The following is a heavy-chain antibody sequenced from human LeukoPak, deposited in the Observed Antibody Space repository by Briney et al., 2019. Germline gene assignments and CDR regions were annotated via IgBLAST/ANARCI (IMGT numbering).Heavy chain of an antibody. J-gene: IGHJ4*02. CDR2: NSSSSTYT. CDR3: ARRMTSVTTFDY. V-gene: IGHV3-11*03. CDR1: GFTFSDYY. D-gene: IGHD4-17*01. Sequence: GGSLRLSCAASGFTFSDYYMSWMRQAPGKGLEWVSYNSSSSTYTNYADSVKGRFTISRDNARNSLYLQMSSLRADDTAVYYCARRMTSVTTFDYWGQGTLVTVSS.